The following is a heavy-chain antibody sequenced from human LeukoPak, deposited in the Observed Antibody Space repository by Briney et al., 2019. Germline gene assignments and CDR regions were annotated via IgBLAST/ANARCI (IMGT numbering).Heavy chain of an antibody. J-gene: IGHJ3*02. Sequence: GGSLRLSCAASGFTFSSYSMNWVRQAPGKGLEWVSSISSSSNYIYYADSVKGRFTISRDNAKNSLYLQMNSLRAEDTAVYYCARENAPHDYGDYAHDAFDIWGQGTMVTVSS. D-gene: IGHD4-17*01. CDR2: ISSSSNYI. CDR1: GFTFSSYS. V-gene: IGHV3-21*01. CDR3: ARENAPHDYGDYAHDAFDI.